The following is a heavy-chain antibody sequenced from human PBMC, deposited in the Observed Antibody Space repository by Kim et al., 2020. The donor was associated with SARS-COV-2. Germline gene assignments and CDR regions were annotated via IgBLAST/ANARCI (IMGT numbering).Heavy chain of an antibody. D-gene: IGHD6-19*01. CDR2: ISRSGATI. V-gene: IGHV3-48*03. J-gene: IGHJ4*02. CDR3: AREQTTSGFDY. CDR1: GFTFSSYE. Sequence: GGSLRLSCAASGFTFSSYEMNWVRQAPGKGLEWLSYISRSGATIDYTDSVKGRFTMSRDNTQNSLSLQMVSLSVDDTAIYYCAREQTTSGFDYWGQGTLVTVSS.